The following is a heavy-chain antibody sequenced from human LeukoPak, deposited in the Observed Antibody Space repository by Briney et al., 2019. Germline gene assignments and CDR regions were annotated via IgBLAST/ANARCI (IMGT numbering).Heavy chain of an antibody. CDR1: GFSISNYG. D-gene: IGHD3-10*01. J-gene: IGHJ4*02. Sequence: PGGSLRLSCAASGFSISNYGMHWVRQAPGKGLEWVSSISSSSSYIYYADSVKGRFTISRDNAKNSLYLQMNSLRAEDTAVYYCARDLMVRGVIGYWGQGTLVTVSS. V-gene: IGHV3-21*01. CDR3: ARDLMVRGVIGY. CDR2: ISSSSSYI.